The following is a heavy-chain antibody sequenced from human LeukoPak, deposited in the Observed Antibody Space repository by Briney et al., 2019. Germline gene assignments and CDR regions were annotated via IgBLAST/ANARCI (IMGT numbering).Heavy chain of an antibody. D-gene: IGHD3-3*01. J-gene: IGHJ5*02. V-gene: IGHV3-21*01. CDR3: AKSGLPKKIFGVVNWFDP. CDR2: ISSSSSYI. Sequence: GGSLRLSCAASGFTFSSYSMNWVRQAPGKGLEWVSSISSSSSYIYYADSVKGRFTISRDNAKNSLYLQMNSLRAEDTAVYYCAKSGLPKKIFGVVNWFDPWGQGTLVTVSS. CDR1: GFTFSSYS.